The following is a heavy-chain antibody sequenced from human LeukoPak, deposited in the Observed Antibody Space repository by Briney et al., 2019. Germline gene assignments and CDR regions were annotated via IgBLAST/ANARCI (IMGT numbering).Heavy chain of an antibody. CDR1: GRSISSGLYY. CDR2: IYTSGST. Sequence: SQTLSLTCTVSGRSISSGLYYWNWIRQPAGKGLEWIGRIYTSGSTNYNPSLKSRDTISLDTSENQFSLNLSSVTAADTAVYYCVRGAQNIYYGGSEEYFDYWGQGTLVTVSS. CDR3: VRGAQNIYYGGSEEYFDY. D-gene: IGHD4-23*01. V-gene: IGHV4-61*02. J-gene: IGHJ4*02.